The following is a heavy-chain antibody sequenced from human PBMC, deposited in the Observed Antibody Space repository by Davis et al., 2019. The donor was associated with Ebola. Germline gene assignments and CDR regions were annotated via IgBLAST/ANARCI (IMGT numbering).Heavy chain of an antibody. CDR1: GYTFTGYY. CDR2: INPNSGGT. V-gene: IGHV1-2*02. D-gene: IGHD1-26*01. CDR3: AKEFGGWVQERSGFDY. Sequence: AASVKVSCKASGYTFTGYYMHWVRQAPGQGLEWMGWINPNSGGTNYAQKFQGRVTITADKSTSTAYMELSTLRAEDTAVYYCAKEFGGWVQERSGFDYWGQGTLVTVSS. J-gene: IGHJ4*02.